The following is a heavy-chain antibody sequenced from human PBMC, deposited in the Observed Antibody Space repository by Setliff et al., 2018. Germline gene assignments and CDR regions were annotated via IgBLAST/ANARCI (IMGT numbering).Heavy chain of an antibody. J-gene: IGHJ4*02. V-gene: IGHV1-18*01. CDR2: NSV. CDR3: ARGPPDFVVVPAAAKFDY. CDR1: GYTFTNYG. D-gene: IGHD2-2*01. Sequence: GASVKVSCKASGYTFTNYGINWVRQAPGQGLEWMGWNSVYAREFQGRVTMTIDTPTSTAYMELRSLGSDDTAVYYCARGPPDFVVVPAAAKFDYWGPGTLVTVSS.